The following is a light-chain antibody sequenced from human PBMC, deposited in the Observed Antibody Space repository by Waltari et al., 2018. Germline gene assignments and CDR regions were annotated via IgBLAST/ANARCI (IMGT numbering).Light chain of an antibody. V-gene: IGKV1-39*01. CDR3: QQSYSNPVT. Sequence: DLHLKQSPSSLSAPVGDSVTITCRASQNIDNYLNWYQQKPGKAPNLLIYTASSLQSGVPSRFDGSGSGTDFTLTISSLQPEDFATYYCQQSYSNPVTFGGGTKVEIK. J-gene: IGKJ4*01. CDR2: TAS. CDR1: QNIDNY.